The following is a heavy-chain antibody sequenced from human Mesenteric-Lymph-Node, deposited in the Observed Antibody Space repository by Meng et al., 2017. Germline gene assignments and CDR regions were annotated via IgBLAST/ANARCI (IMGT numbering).Heavy chain of an antibody. V-gene: IGHV4-31*03. CDR1: CRSISSDGYY. CDR3: ARASYGSGSPLGESWFDP. Sequence: VLLQVSSPRLVKPPHPLCLPCPVSCRSISSDGYYWSRIRQHPGKGLEWIGYIHDSGSTYYNPSLKSRVTISADTSKNQFSLKLSSVTAADTAVYYCARASYGSGSPLGESWFDPWGQGTLVTVSS. D-gene: IGHD3-10*01. CDR2: IHDSGST. J-gene: IGHJ5*02.